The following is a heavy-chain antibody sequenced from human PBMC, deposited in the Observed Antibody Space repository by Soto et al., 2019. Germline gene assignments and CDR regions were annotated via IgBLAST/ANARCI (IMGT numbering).Heavy chain of an antibody. J-gene: IGHJ4*02. V-gene: IGHV3-7*03. Sequence: EVQLVESGGGLVQPGGSLRLSCAVSGFTFSYYWMSWVRQAPGKGLQWVAKVKGDEGDKDYVDAVKGRFTISRDNAKNTLYMQMNRLRAEDTAVYYCARLNWNYAAVEDYWGQGTLVIVSS. D-gene: IGHD1-20*01. CDR2: VKGDEGDK. CDR1: GFTFSYYW. CDR3: ARLNWNYAAVEDY.